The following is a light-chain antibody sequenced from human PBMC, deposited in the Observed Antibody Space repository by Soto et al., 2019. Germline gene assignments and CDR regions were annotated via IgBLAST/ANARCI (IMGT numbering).Light chain of an antibody. CDR2: GAS. V-gene: IGKV3-20*01. CDR3: HQNGSTPFT. Sequence: EIVLTQSPGTLSLSPGDRATLSCRASQSVSTSYLAWYQQKLGQAPRLLIYGASSRATGIPDRFSGNGSGTDFTLTISRLEPEDFAVYYCHQNGSTPFTFGPGTKVDIK. J-gene: IGKJ3*01. CDR1: QSVSTSY.